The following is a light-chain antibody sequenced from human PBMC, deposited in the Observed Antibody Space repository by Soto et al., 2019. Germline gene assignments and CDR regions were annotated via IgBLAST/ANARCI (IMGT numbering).Light chain of an antibody. V-gene: IGLV1-44*01. CDR3: ATWDDSLNGWV. CDR1: SSNIGSNA. CDR2: SHN. Sequence: QAVVTQPTSASGTPGQRVTISCSGSSSNIGSNAVSWYHQLPGTAPKLLIYSHNQRPSGVPDRFSGSKSGTSASLAISGLQSDDEADYYCATWDDSLNGWVFGGGTKLTVL. J-gene: IGLJ3*02.